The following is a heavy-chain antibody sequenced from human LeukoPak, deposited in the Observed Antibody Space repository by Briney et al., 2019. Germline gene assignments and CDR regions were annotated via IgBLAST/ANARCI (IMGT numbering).Heavy chain of an antibody. D-gene: IGHD1-26*01. CDR3: ARENSGSYREFDY. V-gene: IGHV4-4*07. Sequence: SETLSLTCTVSGVSISSYYWSWIRQPAGKGLGWIGRIYTSGSTNYNASLKSRVSMSVDTSKNQFSLKLSSVTAADTAVFYCARENSGSYREFDYWGQGTLVTVSS. CDR1: GVSISSYY. J-gene: IGHJ4*02. CDR2: IYTSGST.